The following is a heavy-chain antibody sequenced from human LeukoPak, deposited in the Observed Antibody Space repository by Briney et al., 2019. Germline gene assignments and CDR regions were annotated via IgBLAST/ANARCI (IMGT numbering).Heavy chain of an antibody. Sequence: SVKVSCKASRGTFSSYAISWVRQAPGQGLEWMGRIIPIFGIANYAQKFQGRVTITADKSTSTAYMELSSLRSEDTAVYYCASFTMVRGVKGYFDYWGQGTLVTVSS. CDR3: ASFTMVRGVKGYFDY. CDR2: IIPIFGIA. V-gene: IGHV1-69*04. J-gene: IGHJ4*02. D-gene: IGHD3-10*01. CDR1: RGTFSSYA.